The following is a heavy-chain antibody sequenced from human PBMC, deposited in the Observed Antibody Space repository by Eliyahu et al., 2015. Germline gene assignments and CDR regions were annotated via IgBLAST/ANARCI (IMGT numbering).Heavy chain of an antibody. D-gene: IGHD3-3*01. V-gene: IGHV3-43*01. J-gene: IGHJ6*03. Sequence: EVQLVESGGVVVXPGGSLRLSCAASGFTFXDYTXPXVRQAPGKGLEWVSLINWSGRTTKYADSVKGRFTISRDNSKKSLHLQMNSLRAEDSALYYCAKEPTYYDFWDGISRTKDYYYYYMDVWGKGTTVTVSS. CDR2: INWSGRTT. CDR1: GFTFXDYT. CDR3: AKEPTYYDFWDGISRTKDYYYYYMDV.